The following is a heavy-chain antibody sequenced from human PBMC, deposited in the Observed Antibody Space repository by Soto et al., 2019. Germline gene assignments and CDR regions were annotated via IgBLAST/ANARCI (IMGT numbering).Heavy chain of an antibody. CDR1: GYSFTTYW. J-gene: IGHJ4*02. CDR3: ARVKGIAAGGRYEYYLEY. Sequence: PGESLEISCQASGYSFTTYWLSCVRQMPGKALEWMGRIDPSDSYTNYGPSFQGHVTFSADKSISTAHLQWRSLKASDTAMYYCARVKGIAAGGRYEYYLEYWGQGTLVTVSS. V-gene: IGHV5-10-1*01. CDR2: IDPSDSYT. D-gene: IGHD6-13*01.